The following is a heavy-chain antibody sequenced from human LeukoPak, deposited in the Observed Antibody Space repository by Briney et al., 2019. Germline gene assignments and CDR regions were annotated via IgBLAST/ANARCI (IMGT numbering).Heavy chain of an antibody. Sequence: SETLSLTCSVSGDSISTSSYYWGWIRQPPGKGLEWIGTIYYSGSTYYNPSLKSRVTISVDTSKNQFSLKLSSVTAADTAVYYCARVRSRITMVRGVIYFDYWGQGTLVTVSS. V-gene: IGHV4-39*07. D-gene: IGHD3-10*01. CDR2: IYYSGST. CDR1: GDSISTSSYY. J-gene: IGHJ4*02. CDR3: ARVRSRITMVRGVIYFDY.